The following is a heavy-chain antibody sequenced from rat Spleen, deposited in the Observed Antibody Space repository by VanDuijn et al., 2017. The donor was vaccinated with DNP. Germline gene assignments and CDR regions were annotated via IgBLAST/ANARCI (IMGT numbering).Heavy chain of an antibody. CDR2: INKDSSTI. CDR1: GFNLNDYW. CDR3: ARHGPYYGYNYRTSFDY. D-gene: IGHD1-9*01. Sequence: EVKLVESGGGLVQPGRSLKLSCAASGFNLNDYWMGWVRQAPGKGLEWIGEINKDSSTINYTPSLKDKFTISRDNAQNTLYLQMNSLRSEDTATFYCARHGPYYGYNYRTSFDYWGQGVMVTVSS. V-gene: IGHV4-2*01. J-gene: IGHJ2*01.